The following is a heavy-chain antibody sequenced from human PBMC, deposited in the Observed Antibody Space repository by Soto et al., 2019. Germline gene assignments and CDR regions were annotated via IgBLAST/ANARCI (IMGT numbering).Heavy chain of an antibody. D-gene: IGHD3-16*01. Sequence: GGSLRLSCAASGFTFSSYSMNWVRQAPGKGLEWVSSISSSSSYIYYADSVKGRFTISRDNAKNSLYLQMNSLRAEDTAVDYCARLIKGAGGYYFDYWGQGTLVTVSS. CDR3: ARLIKGAGGYYFDY. CDR1: GFTFSSYS. V-gene: IGHV3-21*01. J-gene: IGHJ4*02. CDR2: ISSSSSYI.